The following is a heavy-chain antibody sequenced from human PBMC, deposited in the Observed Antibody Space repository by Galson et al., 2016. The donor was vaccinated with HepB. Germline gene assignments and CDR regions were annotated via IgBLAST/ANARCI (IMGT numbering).Heavy chain of an antibody. CDR2: ISGRGDST. CDR1: GFTFGSYA. D-gene: IGHD4-17*01. J-gene: IGHJ4*02. CDR3: AKAMTTMIRGIATFYFHY. Sequence: SLRLSCAASGFTFGSYAMSWVRQAPGKGLEWVSSISGRGDSTYDADSVKGRFTISRDNSKKMLHLQMKSLRAEDTAVYYCAKAMTTMIRGIATFYFHYWGQGTQVTVSS. V-gene: IGHV3-23*01.